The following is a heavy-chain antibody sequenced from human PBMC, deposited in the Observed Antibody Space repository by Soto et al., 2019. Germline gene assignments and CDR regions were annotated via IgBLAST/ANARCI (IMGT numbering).Heavy chain of an antibody. D-gene: IGHD3-16*01. Sequence: QVQLVESGGGVVQPGRSLRLSCAASGFTFSSYGMHWVRQAPGKGLEWVAVISYDGSNKYYADSVRGRFTISRDNSKNTLYLHMNSLRAEDTAVYYCAKPPARVQYVRGLVSIVDYWGQGTLVTVSS. CDR1: GFTFSSYG. CDR3: AKPPARVQYVRGLVSIVDY. J-gene: IGHJ4*02. CDR2: ISYDGSNK. V-gene: IGHV3-30*18.